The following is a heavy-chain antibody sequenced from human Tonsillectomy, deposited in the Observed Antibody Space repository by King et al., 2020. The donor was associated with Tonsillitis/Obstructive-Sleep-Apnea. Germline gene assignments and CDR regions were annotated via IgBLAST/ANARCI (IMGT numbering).Heavy chain of an antibody. D-gene: IGHD5-24*01. Sequence: QLQESGPGLVKPSETLSLTCTVSGGSISSYYWSWIRQPPGKGLEWIGDIYYSGSTNYNPSLKSRVTISVDTSKNQFSLKLSSVTAADTAVYYCARGAKMATTTFDYWGQGTLVTVSS. J-gene: IGHJ4*02. CDR2: IYYSGST. V-gene: IGHV4-59*01. CDR3: ARGAKMATTTFDY. CDR1: GGSISSYY.